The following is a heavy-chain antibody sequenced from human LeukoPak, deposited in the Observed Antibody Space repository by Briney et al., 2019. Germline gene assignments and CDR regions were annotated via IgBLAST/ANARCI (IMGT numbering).Heavy chain of an antibody. V-gene: IGHV3-23*01. CDR2: ISFNGRNT. D-gene: IGHD5-12*01. CDR3: ARDIELST. J-gene: IGHJ3*01. Sequence: GGSLRLSCAASGFNFADSAMSWVRQTPRKGLEWVSLISFNGRNTYYGDSVKGRFTIPRDNSKDTVYLQMNSLRAEDTAIFYCARDIELSTWGPGTMVTVSS. CDR1: GFNFADSA.